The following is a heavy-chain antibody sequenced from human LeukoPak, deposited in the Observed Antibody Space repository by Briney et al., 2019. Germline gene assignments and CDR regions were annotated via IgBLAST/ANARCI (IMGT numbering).Heavy chain of an antibody. CDR3: ASHLYDFWSDSIDAFDI. V-gene: IGHV4-59*01. Sequence: SETLSLTCTVSGGSISSYYWSWIRQPPGKGLEWIGYIYYIGSTKYNPSLKSRVTISVDTSKNQFSLKLTSVTAADTAVYYCASHLYDFWSDSIDAFDIWGQGTLVTVSS. D-gene: IGHD3-3*01. CDR2: IYYIGST. CDR1: GGSISSYY. J-gene: IGHJ3*02.